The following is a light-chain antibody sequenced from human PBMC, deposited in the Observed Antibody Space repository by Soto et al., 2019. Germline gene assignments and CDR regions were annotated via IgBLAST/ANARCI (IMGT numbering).Light chain of an antibody. CDR3: QQYGTTPWT. CDR2: RAV. V-gene: IGKV3-20*01. CDR1: RSVRNDH. J-gene: IGKJ5*01. Sequence: EIVFTQFPSTQSFSPGGRATLSRRASRSVRNDHVAWYQQKTGQAPRLLISRAVTRAIGIPDRFSGSGSGTGFTLTISSLEPEDFALYYCQQYGTTPWTFGQGTRLEIK.